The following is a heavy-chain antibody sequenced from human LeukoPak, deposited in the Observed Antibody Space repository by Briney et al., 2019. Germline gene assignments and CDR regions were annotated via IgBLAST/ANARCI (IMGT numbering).Heavy chain of an antibody. CDR1: GFTFSSYG. J-gene: IGHJ4*02. V-gene: IGHV3-23*01. D-gene: IGHD3-10*01. CDR2: ISGSVGRT. CDR3: AKDDGYYGSGFFDY. Sequence: GGSLTLSCAASGFTFSSYGVSWVRQAPGKGLEWVSAISGSVGRTYYADSVKGRFTISRDNSKNTLYLQMNSLRAEDTAVYYCAKDDGYYGSGFFDYWGQGTLVTVSS.